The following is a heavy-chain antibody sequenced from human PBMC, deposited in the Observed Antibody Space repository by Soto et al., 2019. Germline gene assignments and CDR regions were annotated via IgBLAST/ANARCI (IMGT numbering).Heavy chain of an antibody. D-gene: IGHD2-15*01. CDR3: ARGDGYSHEYFQH. Sequence: SETLSLTCTVSGGSISSGDYYWSWIRQPPGKGLEWIGYIYYSGSTYYNQSLKSRVTISVDTSKNQFSLKLSSVTAADTAVYYCARGDGYSHEYFQHWGQGTLVTVSS. J-gene: IGHJ1*01. V-gene: IGHV4-30-4*01. CDR1: GGSISSGDYY. CDR2: IYYSGST.